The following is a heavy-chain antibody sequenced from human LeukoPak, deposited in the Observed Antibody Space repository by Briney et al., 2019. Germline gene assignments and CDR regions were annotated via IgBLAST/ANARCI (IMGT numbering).Heavy chain of an antibody. Sequence: GESLKISCKGSGYSFTTYWIGWVRQMPGKGLEWMGIIYPGDSDTRYSPSFQGQVTISADKSISTAYLQWSSLKASDTAIYYCATVAYSYDSSGYFLPPTHFDYWGQGTLVTVSS. D-gene: IGHD3-22*01. CDR1: GYSFTTYW. CDR2: IYPGDSDT. J-gene: IGHJ4*02. V-gene: IGHV5-51*01. CDR3: ATVAYSYDSSGYFLPPTHFDY.